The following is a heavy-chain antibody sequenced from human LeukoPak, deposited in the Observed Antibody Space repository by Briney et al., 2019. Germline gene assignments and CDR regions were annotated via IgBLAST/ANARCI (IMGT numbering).Heavy chain of an antibody. D-gene: IGHD4-17*01. J-gene: IGHJ4*02. CDR2: ITHTGSP. CDR1: GGAFSGYY. Sequence: SETLSLTCAVYGGAFSGYYWSWVRQPPGKGLEWLGEITHTGSPSYSPSLKSRVTISMDTSKNQFSLKLSSVTAADTAVYYCARVGDGDYYFDYWGQGTLVTVSS. CDR3: ARVGDGDYYFDY. V-gene: IGHV4-34*01.